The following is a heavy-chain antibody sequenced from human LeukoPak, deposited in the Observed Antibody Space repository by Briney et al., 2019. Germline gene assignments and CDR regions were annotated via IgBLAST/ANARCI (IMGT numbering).Heavy chain of an antibody. J-gene: IGHJ4*02. CDR1: GFTVSSNY. CDR3: ARDGAEGSYYFDY. CDR2: IYSGGST. Sequence: PGGSLRLSXAASGFTVSSNYMSWVRQAPGKGLEWVSVIYSGGSTYFADSVKGRFTISRDNSKNTLYLQMNSLRAEDTAVYYCARDGAEGSYYFDYWGQGTLVTVSS. D-gene: IGHD1-26*01. V-gene: IGHV3-66*02.